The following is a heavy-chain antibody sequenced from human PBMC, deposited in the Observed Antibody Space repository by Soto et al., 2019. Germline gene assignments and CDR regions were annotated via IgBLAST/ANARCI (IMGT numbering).Heavy chain of an antibody. V-gene: IGHV3-7*01. CDR3: AREILVRAAFESFDI. D-gene: IGHD2-2*01. Sequence: GGSLRLSCAASGFTFSNYWMSWVRQAPGKGLEWVANIKPDGSVKYYVDSVKGRFTLSRDNAKNTLYLQMNSLRVEDTAVYYCAREILVRAAFESFDIWDQATMVTVS. CDR2: IKPDGSVK. J-gene: IGHJ3*02. CDR1: GFTFSNYW.